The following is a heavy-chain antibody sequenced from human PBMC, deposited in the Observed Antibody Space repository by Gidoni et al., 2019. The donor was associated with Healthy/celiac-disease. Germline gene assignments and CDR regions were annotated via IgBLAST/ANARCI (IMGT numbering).Heavy chain of an antibody. Sequence: EVQLVESGGGLVKPGGSLILSGAASGFTFSSYSMNWVRQAPGKGLEWVSSISSNSSYIYYADSVQGRFTISRDNAKNSLYLQMNSLRAEDTAVYYCASGGIRAGDIWGQGTLVTVSS. CDR2: ISSNSSYI. CDR3: ASGGIRAGDI. J-gene: IGHJ4*02. D-gene: IGHD2-15*01. CDR1: GFTFSSYS. V-gene: IGHV3-21*01.